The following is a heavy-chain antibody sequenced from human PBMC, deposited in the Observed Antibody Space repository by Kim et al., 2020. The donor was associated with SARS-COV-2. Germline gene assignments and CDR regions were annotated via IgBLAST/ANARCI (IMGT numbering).Heavy chain of an antibody. D-gene: IGHD3-22*01. Sequence: SETLSLTCTVSGGSISSSSYYWCWIRPPPGKVLEWIGSIYYSGSTYYNPSLKSRVTISVDTSKNQFSLKLSSVTAADTAVYDCGRDPFITMLVVARGYYSGIGACGQGTTVSVS. V-gene: IGHV4-39*01. CDR2: IYYSGST. CDR3: GRDPFITMLVVARGYYSGIGA. CDR1: GGSISSSSYY. J-gene: IGHJ6*02.